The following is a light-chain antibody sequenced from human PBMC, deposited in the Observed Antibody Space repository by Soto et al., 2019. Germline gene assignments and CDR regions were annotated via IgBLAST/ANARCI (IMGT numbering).Light chain of an antibody. V-gene: IGLV2-14*01. CDR2: AVS. CDR1: SSDVGAYNY. CDR3: SSYTSSSTYV. J-gene: IGLJ1*01. Sequence: QSALTQPASVSGSPGQSITISCTGTSSDVGAYNYVSWYLQHPGKAPTLMIYAVSNRPSGVSNRFSGSKSGNTASLTISGLQAEDEADYYCSSYTSSSTYVFGTGTKLTVL.